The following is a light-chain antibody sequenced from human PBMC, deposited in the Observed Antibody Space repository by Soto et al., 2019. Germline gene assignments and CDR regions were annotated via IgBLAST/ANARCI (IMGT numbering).Light chain of an antibody. CDR3: CSYAGGTSVV. J-gene: IGLJ2*01. Sequence: QFALTQPASVSGSPGQSITISCTGSSSDVGRYNLVSWYQQHPGKAPKLMIYEDIERPSGVSNRFSGSKSGNTASLTISGLQTEDEADYYCCSYAGGTSVVFGGGTQLTVL. CDR1: SSDVGRYNL. V-gene: IGLV2-23*01. CDR2: EDI.